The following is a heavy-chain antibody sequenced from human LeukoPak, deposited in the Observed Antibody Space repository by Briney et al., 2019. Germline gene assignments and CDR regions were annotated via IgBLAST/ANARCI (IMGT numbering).Heavy chain of an antibody. V-gene: IGHV3-30*02. J-gene: IGHJ4*02. D-gene: IGHD2-2*02. Sequence: GGSLRLSCAASGFTFSVYGMHWVRQAPGKGLEWVAFIQYDGSYKFYADSVQGRFSISRDNSKNTLFLQMNSLRPEDTALYYCAKTSDQLLYSKFDFWGQGTLVTVSS. CDR1: GFTFSVYG. CDR2: IQYDGSYK. CDR3: AKTSDQLLYSKFDF.